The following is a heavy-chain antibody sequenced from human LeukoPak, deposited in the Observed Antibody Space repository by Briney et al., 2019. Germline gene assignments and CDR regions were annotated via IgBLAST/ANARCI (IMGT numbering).Heavy chain of an antibody. J-gene: IGHJ4*02. V-gene: IGHV4-39*07. CDR1: GGSISTSNYY. Sequence: PSETLSLTCTVSGGSISTSNYYWGWIRQPPGKGLEWIGNIFYSGSTYYSPSLKSRVTISLDTSRNQFSLKLTSVAAADTAVYYCASRYGSGSYGFDYWGQGTLVTVSS. CDR3: ASRYGSGSYGFDY. D-gene: IGHD3-10*01. CDR2: IFYSGST.